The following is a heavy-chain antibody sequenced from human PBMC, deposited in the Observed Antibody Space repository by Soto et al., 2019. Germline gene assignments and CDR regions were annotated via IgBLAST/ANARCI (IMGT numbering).Heavy chain of an antibody. Sequence: VSGPTLVNPTQTLTLTCTFSGFSLSTSRVGVGWIRQPPGKALEWLAIIYWDDDKRYSPSLESRLAIAKDTSKNQVVLTMTNVDPVDTGTYYCAHIMITFGGVSALDAFDFWGQGTMVTVSS. CDR3: AHIMITFGGVSALDAFDF. CDR1: GFSLSTSRVG. D-gene: IGHD3-16*01. J-gene: IGHJ3*01. CDR2: IYWDDDK. V-gene: IGHV2-5*02.